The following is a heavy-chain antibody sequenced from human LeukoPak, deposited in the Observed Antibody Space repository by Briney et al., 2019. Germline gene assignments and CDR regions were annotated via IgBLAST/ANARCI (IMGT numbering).Heavy chain of an antibody. CDR1: GYTFTSYG. Sequence: ASVKVSCKASGYTFTSYGISWVRQAPGQGLEGMGWISAYKGNANYAQKLQGRVTMTTDTSTSTAYMELRSLRSDDTAVYYCARGMYYYGSGSYSLVDYYYYMDVWGKGTTVTISS. CDR2: ISAYKGNA. CDR3: ARGMYYYGSGSYSLVDYYYYMDV. D-gene: IGHD3-10*01. J-gene: IGHJ6*03. V-gene: IGHV1-18*01.